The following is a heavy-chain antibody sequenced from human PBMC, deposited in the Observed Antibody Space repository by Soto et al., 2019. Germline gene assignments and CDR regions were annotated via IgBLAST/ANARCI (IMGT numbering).Heavy chain of an antibody. Sequence: RLAWGPAGLAFSSYCMRYNHKAPGKGLEWVSYISSSGSTIYYADSVKGRFTISRDNAKNSLYLQMNSLRAEDTAVYYCARASGWYKKGAFGIWGQGTMVTVS. CDR3: ARASGWYKKGAFGI. J-gene: IGHJ3*02. CDR1: GLAFSSYC. CDR2: ISSSGSTI. D-gene: IGHD6-19*01. V-gene: IGHV3-11*01.